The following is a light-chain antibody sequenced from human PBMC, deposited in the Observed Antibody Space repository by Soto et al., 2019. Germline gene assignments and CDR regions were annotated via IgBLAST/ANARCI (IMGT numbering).Light chain of an antibody. Sequence: DIQMTQSPSSLSASVGDRVTIICRASQNINSYLAWFQQKPGKAPKSLIYDATSLQSGVPSRFSGSGSGIDFSLTISSVQSEDIATYYCQQYQRDPPSFGGGTTLEIK. V-gene: IGKV1-16*01. CDR1: QNINSY. CDR3: QQYQRDPPS. CDR2: DAT. J-gene: IGKJ4*01.